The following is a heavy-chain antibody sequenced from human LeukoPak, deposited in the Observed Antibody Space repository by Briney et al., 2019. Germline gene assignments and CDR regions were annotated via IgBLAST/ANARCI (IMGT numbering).Heavy chain of an antibody. J-gene: IGHJ4*02. Sequence: GGSLRLSCEASGFTFSSYAMHWVRQAPGKGLEYVSAISSNGGSTYYANSVKGRFTISRDNSKNTLYLQMGSLRAEDMAVYYCARDIYCSSTSCYAAFHYWGQGTLVTVSS. CDR3: ARDIYCSSTSCYAAFHY. CDR2: ISSNGGST. CDR1: GFTFSSYA. D-gene: IGHD2-2*01. V-gene: IGHV3-64*01.